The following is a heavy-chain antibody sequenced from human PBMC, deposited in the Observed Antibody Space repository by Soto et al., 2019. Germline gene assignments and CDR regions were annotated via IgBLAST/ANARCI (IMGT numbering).Heavy chain of an antibody. Sequence: PGGSLRLSCAASGFTVSSNYMSWVRQAPGKGLEWVSVIYSSGSTYYADSVEGRFAISRDNSKNTLYLQMNSLRAEDTAVYYCARTPRPERDTVMVFFDYWGQGTLVTVSS. D-gene: IGHD5-18*01. CDR2: IYSSGST. CDR3: ARTPRPERDTVMVFFDY. J-gene: IGHJ4*02. CDR1: GFTVSSNY. V-gene: IGHV3-53*01.